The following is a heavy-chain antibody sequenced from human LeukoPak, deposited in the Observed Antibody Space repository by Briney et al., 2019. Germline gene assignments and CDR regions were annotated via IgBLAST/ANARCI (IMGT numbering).Heavy chain of an antibody. V-gene: IGHV3-30*04. D-gene: IGHD2-15*01. J-gene: IGHJ4*02. CDR2: ISYDGSNK. CDR1: GFTFSGSA. Sequence: PGGSLRLSCAASGFTFSGSALHWVRQAPGKGLEWVAVISYDGSNKYYADSVKGRFTISRDNSKNTLYLQMNSLRAEDTAVYYCAKDGSGSCYSCLPDYWGQGTLVTVSS. CDR3: AKDGSGSCYSCLPDY.